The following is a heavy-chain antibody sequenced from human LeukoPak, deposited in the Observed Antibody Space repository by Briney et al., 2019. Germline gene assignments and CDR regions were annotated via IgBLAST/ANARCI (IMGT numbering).Heavy chain of an antibody. CDR1: GFTFSSYA. J-gene: IGHJ5*02. CDR2: ISYDGSNK. D-gene: IGHD1-26*01. V-gene: IGHV3-30-3*01. CDR3: ARGRYTSTNWFDP. Sequence: GGSLRLSCAASGFTFSSYAMHWVRQAPGKGLEWVAVISYDGSNKYYADSVKGRFTISRDNSKNTLCLQMNSLRTEDTAVYYCARGRYTSTNWFDPWGQGTLVTVSS.